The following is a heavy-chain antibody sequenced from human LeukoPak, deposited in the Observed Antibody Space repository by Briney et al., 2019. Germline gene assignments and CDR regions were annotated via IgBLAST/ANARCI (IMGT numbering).Heavy chain of an antibody. CDR1: GDSVSSNSVA. J-gene: IGHJ4*02. D-gene: IGHD6-19*01. CDR2: TYYRSKWYS. V-gene: IGHV6-1*01. CDR3: ARYPSSGWYFDF. Sequence: SQTLSLTCDISGDSVSSNSVAWSWIRQSPSRGLEWLGRTYYRSKWYSDYGVSVRGRITVSPDTSKNQFSLKLDSVNPEDTAVYYCARYPSSGWYFDFWGQGSLVTVSS.